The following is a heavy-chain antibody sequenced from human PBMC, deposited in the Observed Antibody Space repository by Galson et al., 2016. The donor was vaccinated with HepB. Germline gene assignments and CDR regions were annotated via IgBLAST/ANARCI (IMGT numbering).Heavy chain of an antibody. CDR2: IRTSDDTT. Sequence: SLRLSCAASGFTFSNYAMNWVRQAPGKGLEWVAYIRTSDDTTYYGDSVKGRFTISRDNAKNSLYLEMHSLTAEDTAVYYCARDQGLEQPYYFDFWGQGTLVTVSS. CDR1: GFTFSNYA. J-gene: IGHJ4*02. D-gene: IGHD1/OR15-1a*01. V-gene: IGHV3-48*01. CDR3: ARDQGLEQPYYFDF.